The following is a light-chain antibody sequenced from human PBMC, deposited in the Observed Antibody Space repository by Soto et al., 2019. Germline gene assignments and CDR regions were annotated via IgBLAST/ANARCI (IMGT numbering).Light chain of an antibody. CDR3: SSYTTSSTPV. CDR1: SSDGGGYNY. V-gene: IGLV2-14*01. Sequence: QSALTQPASVSGSPGQSSTISCTGTSSDGGGYNYACWYQQHPGKAPKLMIYDVSNRPSGVSNRVSGSKSGNTAALIISWLQAEDRADYYCSSYTTSSTPVFGTGTKLTVL. CDR2: DVS. J-gene: IGLJ1*01.